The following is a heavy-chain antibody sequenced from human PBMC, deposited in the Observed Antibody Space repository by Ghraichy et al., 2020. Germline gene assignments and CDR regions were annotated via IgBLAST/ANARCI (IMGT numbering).Heavy chain of an antibody. D-gene: IGHD2-21*01. Sequence: SQTLSLTCTVSGGSISSSSYYWGWIRQPPGKGLEWIGSIYYSGSTYYNPSLKSRVTISVDTSKNQFSLKLSSVTAADTAVYYCARRPIVVDCGGDCYSFWFDPWGQGTLVTVSS. V-gene: IGHV4-39*01. CDR3: ARRPIVVDCGGDCYSFWFDP. CDR1: GGSISSSSYY. CDR2: IYYSGST. J-gene: IGHJ5*02.